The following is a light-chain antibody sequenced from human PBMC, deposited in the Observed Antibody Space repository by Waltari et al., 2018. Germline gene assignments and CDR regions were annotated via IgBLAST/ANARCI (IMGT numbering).Light chain of an antibody. J-gene: IGLJ2*01. CDR2: QDS. CDR3: HTWDSSTGV. V-gene: IGLV3-1*01. Sequence: WHQQKSGQSPILVIYQDSSRPSGIPERFSGSNSGNTATLTSRGTQALDEADFYCHTWDSSTGVFGGGTKLTVL.